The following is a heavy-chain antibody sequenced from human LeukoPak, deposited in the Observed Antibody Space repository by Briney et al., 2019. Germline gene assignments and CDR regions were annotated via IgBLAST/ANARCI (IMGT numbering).Heavy chain of an antibody. Sequence: GASVKVSCKASGGTLSSYAISWVRQAPGQGLEWMGGIIPIFGTANYAQKFQGRVTITADESTSTAYMELSSLRSEDTAVYYCARGNYYDSSGYYHGRSAFDIWGQGTMVTVSS. CDR3: ARGNYYDSSGYYHGRSAFDI. J-gene: IGHJ3*02. CDR2: IIPIFGTA. D-gene: IGHD3-22*01. V-gene: IGHV1-69*13. CDR1: GGTLSSYA.